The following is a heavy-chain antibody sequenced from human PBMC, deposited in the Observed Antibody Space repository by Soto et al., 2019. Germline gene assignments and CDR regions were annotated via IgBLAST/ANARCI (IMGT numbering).Heavy chain of an antibody. D-gene: IGHD6-13*01. V-gene: IGHV3-30*18. J-gene: IGHJ4*02. CDR2: ISYDGSNK. CDR1: GFTFSRYG. Sequence: QVQLVESGGGVVQPGRSLRLSCAASGFTFSRYGMHLVRQAPGKGMACVAVISYDGSNKYYADSVKCRFTISRDNSKNTLYMQMNSLRAEDTAVYYCAKLKSSSSWQPSDYWRQGTMVTVSS. CDR3: AKLKSSSSWQPSDY.